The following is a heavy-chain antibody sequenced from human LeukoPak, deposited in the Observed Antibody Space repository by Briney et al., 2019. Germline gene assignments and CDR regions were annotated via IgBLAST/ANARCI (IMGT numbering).Heavy chain of an antibody. J-gene: IGHJ6*02. CDR2: ISTSGDFT. Sequence: GGSLRPSCATSGFTFSSYAMNWVRQAPGKGLECVSFISTSGDFTYYAASVKGRFTVSRDNSRNTLYLQMNSLRADDTAVYYCAGCSGGSCYSRGKYGVDVWGQGTTVIVSS. CDR3: AGCSGGSCYSRGKYGVDV. D-gene: IGHD2-15*01. V-gene: IGHV3-23*01. CDR1: GFTFSSYA.